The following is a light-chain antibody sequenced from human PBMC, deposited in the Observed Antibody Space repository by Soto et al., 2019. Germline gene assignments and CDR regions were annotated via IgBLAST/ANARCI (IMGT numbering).Light chain of an antibody. CDR2: DAS. Sequence: EIVLTQSPGTLSLSPGERATLSCRASQSVSSNYLAWHQQKPGQAPSLLLYDASSRATGIPDRFSGSGSGTDFTLTISRLEPEDFAVYYCQQYGNSPLTFGGGTKVEIK. J-gene: IGKJ4*01. CDR3: QQYGNSPLT. V-gene: IGKV3-20*01. CDR1: QSVSSNY.